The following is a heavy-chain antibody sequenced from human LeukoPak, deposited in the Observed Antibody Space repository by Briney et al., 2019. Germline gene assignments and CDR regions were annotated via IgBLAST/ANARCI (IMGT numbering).Heavy chain of an antibody. V-gene: IGHV4-31*03. Sequence: PSETLSLTCTVSGGSISSGGYYWSWIRQHPGKGLEWIGYIYYSGSTYYNPSLKSRVTISVDTSKNQFSLKLSSVTAADTAVYYCARDRPGYSSNYYGMDVWGQGTTVTVSS. D-gene: IGHD5-18*01. CDR3: ARDRPGYSSNYYGMDV. CDR2: IYYSGST. CDR1: GGSISSGGYY. J-gene: IGHJ6*02.